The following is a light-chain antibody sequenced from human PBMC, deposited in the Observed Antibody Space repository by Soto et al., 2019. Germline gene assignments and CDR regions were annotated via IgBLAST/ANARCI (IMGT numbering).Light chain of an antibody. V-gene: IGLV2-14*01. CDR1: LSDVGAYNY. J-gene: IGLJ1*01. CDR3: SSFTSRFTFV. Sequence: QSVLTQPASVSGSPGQSIAISCTGTLSDVGAYNYVSWYQQHPGKAPKLMISEVTNRPSGVSDRFSGSKSGNTASLTISGLQAEDEADYYCSSFTSRFTFVFGTGTKVTV. CDR2: EVT.